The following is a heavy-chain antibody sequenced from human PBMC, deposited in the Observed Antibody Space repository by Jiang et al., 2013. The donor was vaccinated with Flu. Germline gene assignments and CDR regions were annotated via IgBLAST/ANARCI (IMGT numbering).Heavy chain of an antibody. J-gene: IGHJ4*02. Sequence: QLVESGGGLVQPGGSLRLSCAASGFTFSSYWMSWVRQAPGKGLEWVANIKQDGSEKYYVDSVKGRFTISRDNAKNSLYLQMNSLRAEDTAVYYCARDPSFLSVVGATIFDYWGQGTLVTVSS. CDR3: ARDPSFLSVVGATIFDY. CDR1: GFTFSSYW. CDR2: IKQDGSEK. V-gene: IGHV3-7*03. D-gene: IGHD1-26*01.